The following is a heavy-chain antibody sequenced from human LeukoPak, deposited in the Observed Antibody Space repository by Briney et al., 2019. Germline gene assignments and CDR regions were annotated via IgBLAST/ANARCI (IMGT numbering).Heavy chain of an antibody. CDR1: GGSISSYY. CDR3: ARSPRGGYDSSGYLFDY. V-gene: IGHV4-59*01. CDR2: IYYSGST. D-gene: IGHD3-22*01. J-gene: IGHJ4*02. Sequence: SETLSLTCTVSGGSISSYYWSWIRQPPGKGLEWIGYIYYSGSTNYNPSLKSRVTISVDTSKNQFSLKLSSVTAADTAVYYCARSPRGGYDSSGYLFDYWGQGTLVTVSS.